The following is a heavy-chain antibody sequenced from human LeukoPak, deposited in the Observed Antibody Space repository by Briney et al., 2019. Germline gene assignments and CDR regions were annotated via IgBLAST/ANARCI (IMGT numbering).Heavy chain of an antibody. CDR1: GGSINSANYY. Sequence: SETLFLTCTVSGGSINSANYYWGWLRQPPGKGLEWIGSIYYSETTYDNPSLKSRVTISIETSKNQFSLKLSSVTASDTAVYYCARQRADYYYYYMDVWGKGTTVAVS. J-gene: IGHJ6*03. CDR3: ARQRADYYYYYMDV. V-gene: IGHV4-39*01. CDR2: IYYSETT.